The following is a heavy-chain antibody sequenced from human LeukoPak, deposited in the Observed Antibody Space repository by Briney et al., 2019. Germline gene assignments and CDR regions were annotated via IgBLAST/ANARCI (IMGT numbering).Heavy chain of an antibody. CDR1: GGSISSGGYS. CDR2: IYHSGST. V-gene: IGHV4-30-2*06. J-gene: IGHJ4*02. Sequence: SETLSLTCAVSGGSISSGGYSWSWIRQSPGKGLEWIGYIYHSGSTYYNPSLKSRVTISVDRSKNQFSLKLSSVTAADTAVYYCAGSETYYYDSSGYYYYFDYWGQGTLVTVSS. CDR3: AGSETYYYDSSGYYYYFDY. D-gene: IGHD3-22*01.